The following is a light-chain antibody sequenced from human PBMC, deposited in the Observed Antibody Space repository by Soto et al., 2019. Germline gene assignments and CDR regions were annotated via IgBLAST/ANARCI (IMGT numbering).Light chain of an antibody. CDR2: RDD. Sequence: QSVLTQPPSASGTPGQGVSVSCSGSSSNIGTNYVYWYQHPPGAAPRLLIFRDDHRPAGVPVRFSASKSGTSASLAINGLRSEDEADYYCAAWDDSLNAFYVFGTGTKVTVL. V-gene: IGLV1-47*01. CDR3: AAWDDSLNAFYV. CDR1: SSNIGTNY. J-gene: IGLJ1*01.